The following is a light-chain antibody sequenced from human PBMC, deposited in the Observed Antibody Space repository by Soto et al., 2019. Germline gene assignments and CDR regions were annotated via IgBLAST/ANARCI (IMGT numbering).Light chain of an antibody. Sequence: EIVMTQSPATLSVSPGERATLSCRASQSVSSNLAWYQRKPGQAPRLLIYGASTRATGIPARFSGSGSGTEFTLTISSLQSEDFAVYYCQQSETFGQGTKVEIK. CDR1: QSVSSN. CDR2: GAS. CDR3: QQSET. V-gene: IGKV3-15*01. J-gene: IGKJ1*01.